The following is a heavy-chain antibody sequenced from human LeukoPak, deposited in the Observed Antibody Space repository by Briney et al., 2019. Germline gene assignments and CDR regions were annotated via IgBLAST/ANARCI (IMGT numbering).Heavy chain of an antibody. D-gene: IGHD2-2*01. J-gene: IGHJ6*02. V-gene: IGHV1-2*02. Sequence: ASVKVSCTASGYTFTGYYMHWVRQAPGQGLEWMGWINPNSGGTNYAQKFQGRVTMTRDTSISTAYMELSRLRSDDTAVYYCARGNCSSTSCYRPYYYYGMDVWGQGTTVTVSS. CDR1: GYTFTGYY. CDR2: INPNSGGT. CDR3: ARGNCSSTSCYRPYYYYGMDV.